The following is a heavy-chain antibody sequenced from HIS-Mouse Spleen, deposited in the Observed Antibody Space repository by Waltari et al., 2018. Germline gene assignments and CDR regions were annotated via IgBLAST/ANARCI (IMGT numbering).Heavy chain of an antibody. CDR3: AKDLEEYSGSYYGMDV. V-gene: IGHV3-23*01. J-gene: IGHJ6*02. Sequence: EVQLLESGGGLVQPGGSLRLSCAASGFTFSSYAMSWARQAPGKGLEWVSAISGSGGSTYYADSVKGRFTISRDNSKNTLYLQMNSLRAEDTAVYYCAKDLEEYSGSYYGMDVWGQGTTVTVSS. CDR1: GFTFSSYA. CDR2: ISGSGGST. D-gene: IGHD1-26*01.